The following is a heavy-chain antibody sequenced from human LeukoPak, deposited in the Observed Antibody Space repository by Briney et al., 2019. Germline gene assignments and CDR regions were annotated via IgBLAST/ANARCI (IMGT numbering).Heavy chain of an antibody. Sequence: PSGTLSLTCAVSVGSISSSNWWSWVSQPPGKWLEWIGEIYHSGSTNYNPSLKSRVTISVDKSKNQFSLKLSSVTAADTAVYYCASGHTAMGHYYYYGMDVWGQGTTVTVSS. CDR2: IYHSGST. CDR3: ASGHTAMGHYYYYGMDV. CDR1: VGSISSSNW. J-gene: IGHJ6*02. D-gene: IGHD5-18*01. V-gene: IGHV4-4*02.